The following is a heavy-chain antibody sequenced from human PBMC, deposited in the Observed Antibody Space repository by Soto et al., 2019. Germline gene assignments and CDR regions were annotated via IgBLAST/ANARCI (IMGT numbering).Heavy chain of an antibody. CDR2: LYWDDDK. D-gene: IGHD2-21*01. CDR1: GLSLRTTGVG. V-gene: IGHV2-5*02. Sequence: QVTLKESGPTLVKPTQTLTLTCTVSGLSLRTTGVGVGWVRQPPGKALEWLALLYWDDDKRYSPSLRSRLTIAKDISEKQVVLTMTNIDTVDTATYYCVQSRCGGECLEIYSSHAYNGLDVWGQGTTVTVSS. J-gene: IGHJ6*02. CDR3: VQSRCGGECLEIYSSHAYNGLDV.